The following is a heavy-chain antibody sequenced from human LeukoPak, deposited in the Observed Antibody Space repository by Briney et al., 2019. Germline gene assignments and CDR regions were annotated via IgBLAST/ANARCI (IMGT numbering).Heavy chain of an antibody. V-gene: IGHV4-39*01. J-gene: IGHJ5*02. CDR3: ARHEYSGSYYGLSWFDP. CDR2: IYYSGST. Sequence: PSETLSLTCTVSGGSISSSGYYWGWIRQPPGKGLEWIASIYYSGSTYYNPSLKSRVTISVDTSKNQLSLKLSSMTAADTAVYYCARHEYSGSYYGLSWFDPWGQGTLVTVSS. D-gene: IGHD1-26*01. CDR1: GGSISSSGYY.